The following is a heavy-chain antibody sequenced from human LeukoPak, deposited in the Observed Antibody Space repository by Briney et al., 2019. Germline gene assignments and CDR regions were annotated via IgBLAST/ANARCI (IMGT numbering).Heavy chain of an antibody. D-gene: IGHD6-19*01. Sequence: GGSLRLSCAASGFTFSSYVMHWVRQAPGKGLEWVAIISYDGSNEYYADSVKGRFSITRDNAKNSLYLQMNSLRAEDTAVYYCARDGGSAWFLDYWGQGTLVTVSS. CDR1: GFTFSSYV. V-gene: IGHV3-30*04. CDR3: ARDGGSAWFLDY. CDR2: ISYDGSNE. J-gene: IGHJ4*02.